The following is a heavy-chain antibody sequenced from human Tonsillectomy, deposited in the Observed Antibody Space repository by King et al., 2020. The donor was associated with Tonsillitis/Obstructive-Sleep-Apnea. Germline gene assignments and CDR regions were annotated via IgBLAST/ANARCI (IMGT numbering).Heavy chain of an antibody. CDR2: ISYDGSNK. V-gene: IGHV3-30*01. D-gene: IGHD5/OR15-5a*01. CDR3: ARDIYEGNPGAFDI. CDR1: GFTFSSYA. J-gene: IGHJ3*02. Sequence: QLVQSGGGVVQPGRSLRLSCAASGFTFSSYAMHWVRQAPGKGLEWVAVISYDGSNKYYADSVKGRFTISRDNSKNTLYLQMNSLRAEDTAVYYCARDIYEGNPGAFDIWGQGTMVTVSS.